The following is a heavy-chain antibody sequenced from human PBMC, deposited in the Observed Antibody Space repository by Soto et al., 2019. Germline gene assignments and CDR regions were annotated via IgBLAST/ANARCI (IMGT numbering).Heavy chain of an antibody. J-gene: IGHJ3*02. V-gene: IGHV3-20*01. CDR2: INWNGGST. CDR3: ARDRPYSSGWSDAFDI. D-gene: IGHD6-19*01. Sequence: GGSLRLSCAASGFTFDDYGMSWVRQAPGKGLEWVSGINWNGGSTGYADSVKGRFTISRDNAKNSLYLQMNSLRAEDTALYHCARDRPYSSGWSDAFDIWGQGTMVTVSS. CDR1: GFTFDDYG.